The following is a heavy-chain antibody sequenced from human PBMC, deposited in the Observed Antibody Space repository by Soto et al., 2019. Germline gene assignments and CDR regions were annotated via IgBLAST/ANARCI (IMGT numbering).Heavy chain of an antibody. CDR1: GFIFSDYT. CDR3: ARDHGGSTWFVGVYYFFGLDV. V-gene: IGHV3-48*02. Sequence: EVQLVESGGDLVQPGGSLRLSCAASGFIFSDYTMTWVRQAPGRGLEFVSHISSSGGAIFYAESVKGRFTVSRDNAKNSLYLQMTILRDDDTAVYFCARDHGGSTWFVGVYYFFGLDVWGQGTAVTVSS. J-gene: IGHJ6*02. D-gene: IGHD6-13*01. CDR2: ISSSGGAI.